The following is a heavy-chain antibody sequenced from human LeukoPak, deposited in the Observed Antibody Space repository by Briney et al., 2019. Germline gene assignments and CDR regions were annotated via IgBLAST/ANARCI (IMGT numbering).Heavy chain of an antibody. CDR3: AGGVGRYFAD. V-gene: IGHV4-59*01. J-gene: IGHJ4*02. Sequence: SETLSLTCTVSGDSISRYYLSWIRQAPGQGLEWIGYVYYSGTTNYNPSLKSRVTISTDTSKNQFSLNLNSVTAADTAVYFCAGGVGRYFADWGQGTLVTVSS. D-gene: IGHD1-14*01. CDR1: GDSISRYY. CDR2: VYYSGTT.